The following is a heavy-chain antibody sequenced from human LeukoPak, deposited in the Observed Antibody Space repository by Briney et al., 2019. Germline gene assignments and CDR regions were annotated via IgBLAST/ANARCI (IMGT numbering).Heavy chain of an antibody. J-gene: IGHJ4*02. Sequence: PSETLSLTCTVSGGSVSSSSFYWGWIRQPPGKGLEWIGEINHSGSTNYNPSLKSRVTISVDTSKNQFSLKLSSVTAADTAVYYCAGGIRSSSHSWGQGTLVTVSS. CDR1: GGSVSSSSFY. CDR3: AGGIRSSSHS. V-gene: IGHV4-39*07. CDR2: INHSGST. D-gene: IGHD6-13*01.